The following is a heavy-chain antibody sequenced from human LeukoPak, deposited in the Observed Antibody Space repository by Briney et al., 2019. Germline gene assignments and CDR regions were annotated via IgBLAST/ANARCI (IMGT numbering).Heavy chain of an antibody. CDR3: ASHWAQQLVSDY. D-gene: IGHD6-13*01. CDR2: ISYDGRNK. CDR1: GFTFSSYG. Sequence: PGGSLRLSCAASGFTFSSYGMPWLRQAPGKGLEWVAVISYDGRNKYYADSVKGRFTISRDNSKNTLYLQMNSLRAEDTAVYYCASHWAQQLVSDYWGQGTLVTVSS. J-gene: IGHJ4*02. V-gene: IGHV3-30*03.